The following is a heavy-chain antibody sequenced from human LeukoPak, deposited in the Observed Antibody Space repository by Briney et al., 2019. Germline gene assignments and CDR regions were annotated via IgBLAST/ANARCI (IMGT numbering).Heavy chain of an antibody. D-gene: IGHD4-17*01. Sequence: PGGSLRLSCAASGFTFSSYAMSWVRQAPGKGLEWVSAISGSGGSTYYADSVKGRFTIPRDNSKNTLYLQMNSLRAEDTAVCYCAKWAWDYGDYGVFDYWGQGTLVTVSS. CDR1: GFTFSSYA. J-gene: IGHJ4*02. V-gene: IGHV3-23*01. CDR2: ISGSGGST. CDR3: AKWAWDYGDYGVFDY.